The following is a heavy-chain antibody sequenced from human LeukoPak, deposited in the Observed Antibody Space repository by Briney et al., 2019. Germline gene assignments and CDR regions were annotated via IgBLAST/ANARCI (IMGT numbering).Heavy chain of an antibody. J-gene: IGHJ3*02. CDR3: ARDFGSLRFLEWFTFDI. CDR2: IIPIFGTA. D-gene: IGHD3-3*01. Sequence: SVKVSCKASGGTFSSYAISWVRQAPGQGLEWMGGIIPIFGTANYAQKFQGRVTITADESTSTAYMELSSLRSEDTAVYYCARDFGSLRFLEWFTFDIWGQGTMVTVSS. CDR1: GGTFSSYA. V-gene: IGHV1-69*13.